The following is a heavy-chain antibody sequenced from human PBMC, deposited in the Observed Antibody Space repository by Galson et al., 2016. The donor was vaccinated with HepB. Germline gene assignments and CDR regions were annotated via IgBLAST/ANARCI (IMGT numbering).Heavy chain of an antibody. Sequence: QSGAEVKNPGASVKVSCQTSGYSFSSYAINWVRQAPGQGLEWVGWISVYSGNRKYAQKVQDRVTMTTDTSTSTAYMELRSLRSDDTAVYYCARYGNYVKAGANFDFWGQGTLLIVSS. V-gene: IGHV1-18*01. CDR1: GYSFSSYA. CDR3: ARYGNYVKAGANFDF. CDR2: ISVYSGNR. J-gene: IGHJ4*02. D-gene: IGHD1-7*01.